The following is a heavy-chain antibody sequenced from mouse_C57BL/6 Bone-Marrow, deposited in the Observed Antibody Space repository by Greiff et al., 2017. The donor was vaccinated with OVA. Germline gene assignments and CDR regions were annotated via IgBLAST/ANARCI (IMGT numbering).Heavy chain of an antibody. V-gene: IGHV1-22*01. J-gene: IGHJ3*01. CDR1: GYTFTDYN. CDR2: INPNNGGT. Sequence: VQLQQSGPELVKPGASVKMSCKASGYTFTDYNMHWVKQSHGKSLEWIGYINPNNGGTSYNQKFKGKATLTVNKSSSTAYMELRSLTSEDSAVYYCAREGYYVSRMGWFAYWGQGTLVTVSA. CDR3: AREGYYVSRMGWFAY. D-gene: IGHD1-1*01.